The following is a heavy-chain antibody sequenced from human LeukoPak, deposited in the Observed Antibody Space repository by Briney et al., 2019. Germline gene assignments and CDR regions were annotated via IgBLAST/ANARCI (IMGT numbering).Heavy chain of an antibody. D-gene: IGHD2-21*02. V-gene: IGHV1-69*05. J-gene: IGHJ6*03. CDR2: IIPIFGTA. CDR1: GYTFTSYY. Sequence: ASVKVSCKASGYTFTSYYMHWVRQAPGQGLEWMGGIIPIFGTANYAQKFQGRVTITTDESTSTAYMELSSLRSEDTAVYYCARNPYCGGDCYPNYYYYYMDVWGKGTTVTVSS. CDR3: ARNPYCGGDCYPNYYYYYMDV.